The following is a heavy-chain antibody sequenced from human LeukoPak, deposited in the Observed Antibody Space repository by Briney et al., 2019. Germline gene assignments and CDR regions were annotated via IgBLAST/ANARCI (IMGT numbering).Heavy chain of an antibody. J-gene: IGHJ4*02. CDR2: INHSGST. V-gene: IGHV4-34*01. D-gene: IGHD2-2*01. Sequence: SETLSLTCAVYGGSFSGYYWSWIRRPPGKGLEWIGEINHSGSTNYNPSLKSRVTISVDTSKNQFSLKLSSVTAADTAVYYCARGGGYCSSTSCYGFDYWGQGTLVTVSS. CDR1: GGSFSGYY. CDR3: ARGGGYCSSTSCYGFDY.